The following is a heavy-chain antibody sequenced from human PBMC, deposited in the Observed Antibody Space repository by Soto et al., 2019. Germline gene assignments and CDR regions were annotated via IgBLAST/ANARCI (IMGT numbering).Heavy chain of an antibody. Sequence: QITLKESGPTLVKPTQTLTLTCTFSGFSLSTNGVGVGWIRQPPGKALEWLALIFWDDDKRYSPFLKRRLTIAKDTSNNQVVLTMTNMDPVDTATYYCAPRSSYSSTPPFDYWGQGTLVTVSS. D-gene: IGHD6-13*01. J-gene: IGHJ4*02. CDR2: IFWDDDK. V-gene: IGHV2-5*02. CDR3: APRSSYSSTPPFDY. CDR1: GFSLSTNGVG.